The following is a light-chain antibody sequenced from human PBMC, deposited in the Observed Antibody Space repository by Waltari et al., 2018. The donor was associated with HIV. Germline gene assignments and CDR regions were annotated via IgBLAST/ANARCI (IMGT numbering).Light chain of an antibody. CDR3: QQSYKTPET. CDR1: QEISSY. V-gene: IGKV1-39*01. Sequence: DIQMTQSPSSLSAFVGDRVIITCRASQEISSYLNWYQQKPGKAPRLLIYAASSLQSGVPSRFSGSGSGKEFTLTINSLQPEDFATYYCQQSYKTPETFGQGTKVETK. J-gene: IGKJ1*01. CDR2: AAS.